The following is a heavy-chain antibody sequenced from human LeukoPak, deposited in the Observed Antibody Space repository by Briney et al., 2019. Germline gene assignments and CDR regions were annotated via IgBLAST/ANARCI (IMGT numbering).Heavy chain of an antibody. CDR3: ASSAGAVARTRYYYGMDV. J-gene: IGHJ6*02. D-gene: IGHD6-19*01. CDR1: GGSISSYY. CDR2: IYYSGST. V-gene: IGHV4-59*08. Sequence: PSETLSLTCTVSGGSISSYYWSWIRQPPGKGLEWMGYIYYSGSTNYNPSLKSRVTISVDTSKNQFSLKLSSVTAADTAVYYCASSAGAVARTRYYYGMDVWGQGTTVTVSS.